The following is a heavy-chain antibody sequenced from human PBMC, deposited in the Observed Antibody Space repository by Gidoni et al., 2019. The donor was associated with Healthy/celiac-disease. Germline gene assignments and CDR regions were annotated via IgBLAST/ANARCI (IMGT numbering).Heavy chain of an antibody. CDR2: INPNSGGT. V-gene: IGHV1-2*02. D-gene: IGHD1-20*01. J-gene: IGHJ5*02. CDR1: GYTFTGYY. CDR3: ARAKAGHNWNDARGWFDP. Sequence: QVHLVQSGAEVKKPGASVKVSCKTSGYTFTGYYMHWVRQAPGQGLEWLGWINPNSGGTISAQSFQGRVTMTRDTSISTAYMELSSLRSDDTAVYYCARAKAGHNWNDARGWFDPWGQGTLVTVSP.